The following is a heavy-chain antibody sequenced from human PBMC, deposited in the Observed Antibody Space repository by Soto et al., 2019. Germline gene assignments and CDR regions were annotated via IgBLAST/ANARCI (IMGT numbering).Heavy chain of an antibody. J-gene: IGHJ4*02. CDR1: GFTFSDYY. V-gene: IGHV3-11*01. CDR2: ISSSGSTI. CDR3: AKRQGIGAAAKNFDF. Sequence: PGGSLRLSCAASGFTFSDYYMSWIRQAPGKGLEWVSYISSSGSTIYYADSVRGRFTMSRDNSKNMLYLQMNSLRAEDTAVYFCAKRQGIGAAAKNFDFWGQGARVTVSS. D-gene: IGHD6-13*01.